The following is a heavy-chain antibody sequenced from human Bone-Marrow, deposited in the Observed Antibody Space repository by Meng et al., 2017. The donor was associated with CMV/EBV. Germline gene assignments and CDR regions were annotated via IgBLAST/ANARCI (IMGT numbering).Heavy chain of an antibody. Sequence: GGSLRLSCAASGFTFSSYAMSWVRQAPGKGLEWVSAISGSGGSTYYADSVKGRFTISRDNSKNTLYLQMNSLRAEDTAVYYCAKGTYDFWSGYIRNYYYGMDVWGQGTTVTVFS. CDR2: ISGSGGST. CDR1: GFTFSSYA. V-gene: IGHV3-23*01. CDR3: AKGTYDFWSGYIRNYYYGMDV. J-gene: IGHJ6*02. D-gene: IGHD3-3*01.